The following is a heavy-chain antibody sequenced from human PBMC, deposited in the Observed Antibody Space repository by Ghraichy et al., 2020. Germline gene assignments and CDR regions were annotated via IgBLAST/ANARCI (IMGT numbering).Heavy chain of an antibody. Sequence: GGSLRLSCAASGFTFSGYSMNWVRQAPGKGLEWLSYISSSSRSIFYADSVKGRFTISRDTAKNSLYLQMKSLRDEDTAVYYCARGSKVVRFYYYDGMDVWGQGTTVTVSS. CDR3: ARGSKVVRFYYYDGMDV. V-gene: IGHV3-48*02. CDR1: GFTFSGYS. CDR2: ISSSSRSI. D-gene: IGHD4-23*01. J-gene: IGHJ6*02.